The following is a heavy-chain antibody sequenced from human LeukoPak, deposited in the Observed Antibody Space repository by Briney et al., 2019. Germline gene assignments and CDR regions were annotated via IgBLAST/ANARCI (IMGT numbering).Heavy chain of an antibody. V-gene: IGHV3-7*01. CDR1: GFTFSSYW. Sequence: GGSLRLSCAASGFTFSSYWMSWVRQAPGKGLEWVANIKQDGSEKYYVDSVKGRFTISRDNAKNSLYLQMNSLRAEDTAVYYCARVLVNWHYGDFDYWGQGTLVTVSS. CDR2: IKQDGSEK. D-gene: IGHD1-7*01. CDR3: ARVLVNWHYGDFDY. J-gene: IGHJ4*02.